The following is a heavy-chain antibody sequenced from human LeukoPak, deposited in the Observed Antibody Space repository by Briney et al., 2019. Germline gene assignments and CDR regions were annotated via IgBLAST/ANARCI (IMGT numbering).Heavy chain of an antibody. Sequence: ASVRLSCAASGYTFSSYGISWVRQAPGQGLEWMGCICAYSGNTNYAQKLQGRVTMTTDTSTSTAYMELRSLRSDDTAVYYCARHVPKTYYYDSSGFFFDYWGQGTLVTVSS. CDR2: ICAYSGNT. J-gene: IGHJ4*02. CDR3: ARHVPKTYYYDSSGFFFDY. CDR1: GYTFSSYG. V-gene: IGHV1-18*01. D-gene: IGHD3-22*01.